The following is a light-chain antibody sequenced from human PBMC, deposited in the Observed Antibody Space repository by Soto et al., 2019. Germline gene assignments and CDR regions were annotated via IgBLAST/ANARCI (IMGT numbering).Light chain of an antibody. J-gene: IGKJ5*01. V-gene: IGKV1-5*01. CDR3: QQLNSYPIT. CDR1: QSVSTW. CDR2: DAS. Sequence: DIQMTQSPSTLSASVGDRVTITCRASQSVSTWLAWYQQRPGKAPKLLIHDASSLERGVPSRFSGSGSGTEFTLTISSLQPEDFATYYCQQLNSYPITFGQGTRLEIK.